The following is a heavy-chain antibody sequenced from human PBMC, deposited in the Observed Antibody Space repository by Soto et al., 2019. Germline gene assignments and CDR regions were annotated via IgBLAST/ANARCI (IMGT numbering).Heavy chain of an antibody. V-gene: IGHV1-69*13. Sequence: SVKVSCKASGGTFSSYAISWVRQAPGQGLEWMGGIIPIFGTANYAQKFQGRVTITADESTSTAYMELSSLRSEDTAVYYCARAVAVAGTGPYYYYGMDVWGQGATVTVSS. J-gene: IGHJ6*02. CDR1: GGTFSSYA. CDR3: ARAVAVAGTGPYYYYGMDV. CDR2: IIPIFGTA. D-gene: IGHD6-19*01.